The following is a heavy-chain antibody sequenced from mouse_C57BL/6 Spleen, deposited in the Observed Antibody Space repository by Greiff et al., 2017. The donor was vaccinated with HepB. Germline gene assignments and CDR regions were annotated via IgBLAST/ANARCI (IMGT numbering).Heavy chain of an antibody. Sequence: VQLQQSGAELVKPGASVKISCKASGYAFSSYWMNWVKQRPGKGLEWIGQIYPGDGDTNYNGKFKGQATLTADKSSSTAYMQLSSLTSEDSAVYCCARGGLSTAWFAYWGQGTLVTVSA. CDR2: IYPGDGDT. CDR1: GYAFSSYW. V-gene: IGHV1-80*01. J-gene: IGHJ3*01. CDR3: ARGGLSTAWFAY. D-gene: IGHD3-3*01.